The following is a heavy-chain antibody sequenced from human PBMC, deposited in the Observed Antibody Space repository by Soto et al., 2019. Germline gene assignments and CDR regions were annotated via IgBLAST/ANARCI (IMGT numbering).Heavy chain of an antibody. CDR2: ISYDGSNK. V-gene: IGHV3-30*18. CDR3: AKDLRGYLDY. J-gene: IGHJ4*02. Sequence: VQLLESGGGLVQPGGSLRLSCAASGFTFSSYAMSWVRQAPGKGLEWVSFISYDGSNKYYADSVKGRFTISRDNSKNTLYLQMNSLRAEDTAVYYCAKDLRGYLDYWGQGTLVTVSS. CDR1: GFTFSSYA.